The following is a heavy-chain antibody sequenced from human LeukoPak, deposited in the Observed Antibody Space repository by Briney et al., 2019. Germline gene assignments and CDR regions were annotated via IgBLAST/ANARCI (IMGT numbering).Heavy chain of an antibody. CDR2: IYHSGST. Sequence: SETLSLTCTVSGYSISSGYYWGWIRQPPGKGLEWIGSIYHSGSTYYNPSLKSRVTISVDTSKNQFSLRLSSVTAADTAVYYCARDLIVVPPYYFDYWGQGTLVTVSS. CDR3: ARDLIVVPPYYFDY. D-gene: IGHD3-22*01. CDR1: GYSISSGYY. J-gene: IGHJ4*02. V-gene: IGHV4-38-2*02.